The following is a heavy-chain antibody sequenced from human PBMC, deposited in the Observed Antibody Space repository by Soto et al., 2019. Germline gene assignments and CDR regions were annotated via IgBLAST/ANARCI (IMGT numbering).Heavy chain of an antibody. J-gene: IGHJ4*02. CDR2: ISYSGST. CDR1: GGSISSYY. Sequence: SETLSLTCTVSGGSISSYYWSWIRQPPGRGLEWIGYISYSGSTNYNPSLKSRVTISVDTSKNQFSLKLSSVTAADTAVYYCARVYSGSYSDYWGQGTLVTVSS. D-gene: IGHD1-26*01. CDR3: ARVYSGSYSDY. V-gene: IGHV4-59*01.